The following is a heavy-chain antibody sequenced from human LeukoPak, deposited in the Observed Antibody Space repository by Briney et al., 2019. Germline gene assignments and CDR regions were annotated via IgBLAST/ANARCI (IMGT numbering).Heavy chain of an antibody. V-gene: IGHV3-23*01. Sequence: SGGSLRLSCAASGFTFSSYAMSWVRQAPGKGLEWVSAISGSGGSTYYAGSVKGRLTISRDNSKNTLYLQMNSLRAEDTAVYYCAKETYSSSWSYFDYWGQGTLVTVSS. CDR2: ISGSGGST. CDR1: GFTFSSYA. J-gene: IGHJ4*02. CDR3: AKETYSSSWSYFDY. D-gene: IGHD6-13*01.